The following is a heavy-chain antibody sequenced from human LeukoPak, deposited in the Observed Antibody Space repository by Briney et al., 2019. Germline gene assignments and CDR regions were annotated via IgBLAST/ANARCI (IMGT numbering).Heavy chain of an antibody. J-gene: IGHJ4*02. D-gene: IGHD2-15*01. Sequence: PSETLSLTCTVSGGSISSYYWSWIRQPAGRGLEWIGRIYFSGGTNYSPSLSSRVTMSVDTSRNQFSLELASVNAADTAVYYCAREGSEGYCSGGTCYSGIFDFWGQGSLVTVAS. CDR1: GGSISSYY. CDR2: IYFSGGT. CDR3: AREGSEGYCSGGTCYSGIFDF. V-gene: IGHV4-4*07.